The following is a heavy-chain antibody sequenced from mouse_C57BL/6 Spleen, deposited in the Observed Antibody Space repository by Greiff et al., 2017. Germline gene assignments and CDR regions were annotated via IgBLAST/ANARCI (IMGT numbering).Heavy chain of an antibody. V-gene: IGHV1-69*01. Sequence: VQLQQPGAELVMPGASVKLSCKASGYTFTSYWMHWVKQRPGQGLEWIGEIDPSDSNTNYNQKFKGKSTLTVDKSSSTAYMQHSSLTSEDSAVYYCARSYYYGEDWYFDVWGTGTTVTVSS. J-gene: IGHJ1*03. CDR1: GYTFTSYW. CDR2: IDPSDSNT. D-gene: IGHD1-1*01. CDR3: ARSYYYGEDWYFDV.